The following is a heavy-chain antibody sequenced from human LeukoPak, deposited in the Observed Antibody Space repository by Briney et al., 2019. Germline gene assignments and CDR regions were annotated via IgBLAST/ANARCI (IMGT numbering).Heavy chain of an antibody. CDR1: GFSFSVYS. J-gene: IGHJ6*02. D-gene: IGHD1-26*01. CDR2: IVGSSPYI. V-gene: IGHV3-21*01. CDR3: ATEVGPRYYYYAMDV. Sequence: GGSLRLSCAASGFSFSVYSMSWVRQAPGKGLEWVSSIVGSSPYIYYADSVKGRFTVSRDNAKSSLFLQMNSLRAEDTAVYYCATEVGPRYYYYAMDVWGQGTTVTVSS.